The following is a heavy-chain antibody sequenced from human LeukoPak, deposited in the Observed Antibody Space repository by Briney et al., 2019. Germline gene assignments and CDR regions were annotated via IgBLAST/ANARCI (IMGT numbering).Heavy chain of an antibody. CDR1: GFTSSSYA. J-gene: IGHJ4*02. CDR3: AKQYSGSYYLFDY. CDR2: ISGSGGST. Sequence: GGSLRLSCAASGFTSSSYAMSWVRQAPGKGLEWVSAISGSGGSTYYADSVKGRFTISRDNSKNTLYLQMNSVRAEDTAVYYCAKQYSGSYYLFDYWGQGTLVTVSS. V-gene: IGHV3-23*01. D-gene: IGHD1-26*01.